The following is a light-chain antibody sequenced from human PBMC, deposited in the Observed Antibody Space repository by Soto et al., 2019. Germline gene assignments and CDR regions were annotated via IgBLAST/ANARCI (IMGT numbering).Light chain of an antibody. CDR2: GAS. Sequence: EIVLTQSPGTLSFSPVERSTVSFRASQSVRSNFLAWYQQKPGQAPRLLIYGASNRATGIPDRFSGSGSGTDFTLTITRLEAEDFAMYYCQRYDSLRTFGQGTKVDIK. V-gene: IGKV3-20*01. CDR3: QRYDSLRT. CDR1: QSVRSNF. J-gene: IGKJ1*01.